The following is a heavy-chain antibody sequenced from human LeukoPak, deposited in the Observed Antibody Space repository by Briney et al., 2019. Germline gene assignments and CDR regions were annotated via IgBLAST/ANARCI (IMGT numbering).Heavy chain of an antibody. V-gene: IGHV4-38-2*01. D-gene: IGHD6-6*01. CDR1: GYSISSGYY. J-gene: IGHJ4*02. CDR3: ARIEYNFDY. CDR2: IYHSGST. Sequence: KPSETLSLTCAVSGYSISSGYYWGWIRQPPGKGLEWTGSIYHSGSTYYNPSLKSRVTISVDTSKNQFSLKLSSVTAADTAVYYCARIEYNFDYWGQGTLSPSPQ.